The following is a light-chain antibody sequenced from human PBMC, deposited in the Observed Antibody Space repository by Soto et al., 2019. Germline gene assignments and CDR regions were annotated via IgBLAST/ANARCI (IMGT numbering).Light chain of an antibody. CDR3: QQVNDYPLT. Sequence: DIQLTQSPSFLSASVGDRVTITCRASQGIRNHLAWYQQKPGKAPNLLIYSASSLQSGVPSRFSGSGSGTEFTLTISCLQPEDFATYYCQQVNDYPLTFGGGTKVESK. CDR1: QGIRNH. V-gene: IGKV1-9*01. J-gene: IGKJ4*01. CDR2: SAS.